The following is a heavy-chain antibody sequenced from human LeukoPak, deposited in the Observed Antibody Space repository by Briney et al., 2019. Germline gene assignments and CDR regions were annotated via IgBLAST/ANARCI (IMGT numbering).Heavy chain of an antibody. CDR3: VKEEWGGYVEY. D-gene: IGHD3-16*01. CDR1: GFTFSNHY. V-gene: IGHV3-7*03. Sequence: GGSLSLSCTASGFTFSNHYMSWIRQAPGKGLEWVANINQEGSLNNYVDPVKGRFTISRDNAKKSLYLQMNSLRAEDTAVYFCVKEEWGGYVEYWGQGTLVTVSS. J-gene: IGHJ4*02. CDR2: INQEGSLN.